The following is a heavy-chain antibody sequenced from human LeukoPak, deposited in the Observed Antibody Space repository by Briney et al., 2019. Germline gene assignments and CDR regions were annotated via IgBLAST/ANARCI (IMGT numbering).Heavy chain of an antibody. Sequence: GALVKVSCKASGGTFSSYAISWVRQAPGRGLEWMGGIIPIFGTANYAQKFQGRVTITTDESTSTAYMELSSLRSEDTAVYYCARGMATIRPYFQHWGQGTLVTVSS. V-gene: IGHV1-69*05. CDR1: GGTFSSYA. D-gene: IGHD5-24*01. J-gene: IGHJ1*01. CDR2: IIPIFGTA. CDR3: ARGMATIRPYFQH.